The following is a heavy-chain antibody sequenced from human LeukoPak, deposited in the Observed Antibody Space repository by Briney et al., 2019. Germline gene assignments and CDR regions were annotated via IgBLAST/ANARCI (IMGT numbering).Heavy chain of an antibody. D-gene: IGHD3-22*01. CDR2: IYPGDSDT. Sequence: GESLKISXKGSGYSFTSYWIGWVRQIPGKGLEWMGIIYPGDSDTRYSPSFQGQVTISADKSISTAYLQWSSLKASDTAMYYCATSSGYYLKSFDYWGQGTLVTVSS. CDR1: GYSFTSYW. V-gene: IGHV5-51*01. J-gene: IGHJ4*02. CDR3: ATSSGYYLKSFDY.